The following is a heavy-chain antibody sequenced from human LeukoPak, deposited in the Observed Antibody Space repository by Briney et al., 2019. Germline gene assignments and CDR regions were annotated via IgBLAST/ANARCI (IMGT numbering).Heavy chain of an antibody. Sequence: GGSLRLSCAASGFTFSSNTMNWVRQAPGKGLEWVSSISSTSSYIYYADSVKGRFTISRDNAKNSLYLQMNSLRAEDTAVYYCASFLEYLFVDVWGKGTTVTVSA. CDR3: ASFLEYLFVDV. J-gene: IGHJ6*04. CDR2: ISSTSSYI. D-gene: IGHD3-3*01. V-gene: IGHV3-21*01. CDR1: GFTFSSNT.